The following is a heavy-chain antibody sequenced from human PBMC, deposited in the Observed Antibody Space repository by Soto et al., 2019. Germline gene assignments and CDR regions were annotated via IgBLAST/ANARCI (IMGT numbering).Heavy chain of an antibody. D-gene: IGHD2-21*02. CDR1: GGYY. V-gene: IGHV4-31*02. Sequence: GGYYWSWIRQHPGKGLECIGYIYYSGSTYYNPSLKSRVTISVDTSKNQFSLKLSSVTAADTAVYYCARGARLAYCGGDCPDYYYYGMDVWGQGTTVTVSS. CDR3: ARGARLAYCGGDCPDYYYYGMDV. J-gene: IGHJ6*02. CDR2: IYYSGST.